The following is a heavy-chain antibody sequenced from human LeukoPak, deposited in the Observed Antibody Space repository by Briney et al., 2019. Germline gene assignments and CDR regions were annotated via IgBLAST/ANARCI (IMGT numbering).Heavy chain of an antibody. V-gene: IGHV1-8*01. D-gene: IGHD6-19*01. CDR1: GYTFTSYD. CDR3: ARGRRVSSGWPY. Sequence: ASVKVSCKASGYTFTSYDINWVRQATGQGLEWMGWMNPNSGNTGYAQKFQGRVTMTRNTSISTAYMELSSLRSEDTAVYYCARGRRVSSGWPYWGQGTLVTVSS. J-gene: IGHJ4*02. CDR2: MNPNSGNT.